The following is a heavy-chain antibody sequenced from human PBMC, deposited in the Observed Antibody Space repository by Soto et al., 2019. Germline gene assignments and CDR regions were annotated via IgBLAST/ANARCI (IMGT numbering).Heavy chain of an antibody. CDR2: IIPIFGTA. Sequence: ASVKVSCKASGGTFSSCAISWLRQAPGQGLEWMGGIIPIFGTANYAQKFQGTVTITADESTSTADMELSSLRSEDTAVYYCATDDSSGYYLYYWGQGTLVTVSS. V-gene: IGHV1-69*13. J-gene: IGHJ4*02. D-gene: IGHD3-22*01. CDR1: GGTFSSCA. CDR3: ATDDSSGYYLYY.